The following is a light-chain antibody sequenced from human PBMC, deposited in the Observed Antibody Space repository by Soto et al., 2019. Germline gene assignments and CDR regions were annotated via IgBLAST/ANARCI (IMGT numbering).Light chain of an antibody. CDR3: QQYNNWPL. CDR1: QSVSSN. J-gene: IGKJ4*01. V-gene: IGKV3-15*01. CDR2: GAS. Sequence: EIVMTQSPATLSVCPGERATLSCRASQSVSSNLAWYQQKPGQAPRLLIYGASTRATGIPARFSGSGSGTEFTLTISSLQSEDFAVYYCQQYNNWPLFGGGTKV.